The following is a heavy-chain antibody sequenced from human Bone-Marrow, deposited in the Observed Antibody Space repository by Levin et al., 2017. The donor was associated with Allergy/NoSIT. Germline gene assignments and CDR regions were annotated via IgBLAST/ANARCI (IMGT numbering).Heavy chain of an antibody. CDR3: VKGDRYTSRSMDY. D-gene: IGHD1-1*01. CDR2: ISSNGGST. Sequence: GGSLRLSCSASGFTFSNCAMHWVRQAPGKGLEYVSSISSNGGSTYYADSVKGRFTISRDNSKEMLYLQMSSLRAGDTAVFYCVKGDRYTSRSMDYWGQGALVTVSS. V-gene: IGHV3-64D*06. J-gene: IGHJ4*02. CDR1: GFTFSNCA.